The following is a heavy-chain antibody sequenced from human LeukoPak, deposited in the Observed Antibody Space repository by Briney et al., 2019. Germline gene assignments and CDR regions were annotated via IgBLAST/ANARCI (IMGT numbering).Heavy chain of an antibody. Sequence: SETLSLTCTVSGGSISSYYWGWIRQPPGKGLEWIGSIYYSGSTYYNPSLKSRVTISVDTSKNQFSLKLSSVTAADTAVYYCARQSSLGIVVVITTFFDYWGQGTLVTVSS. D-gene: IGHD3-22*01. V-gene: IGHV4-39*01. CDR3: ARQSSLGIVVVITTFFDY. CDR2: IYYSGST. J-gene: IGHJ4*02. CDR1: GGSISSYY.